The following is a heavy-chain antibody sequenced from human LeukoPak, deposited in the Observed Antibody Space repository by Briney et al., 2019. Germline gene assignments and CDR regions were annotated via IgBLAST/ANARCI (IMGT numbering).Heavy chain of an antibody. CDR3: AKDYGSGSPSRFDY. Sequence: GGSLRLSCAVSGFTFSNYGMSWVRQAPGKGLEWGSAISASGGSTYYAGSVKGRFTISRDNSENTLHLQVNSLRAEDTAVYYCAKDYGSGSPSRFDYWGRGTLVTVSS. V-gene: IGHV3-23*01. CDR2: ISASGGST. J-gene: IGHJ4*02. D-gene: IGHD3-10*01. CDR1: GFTFSNYG.